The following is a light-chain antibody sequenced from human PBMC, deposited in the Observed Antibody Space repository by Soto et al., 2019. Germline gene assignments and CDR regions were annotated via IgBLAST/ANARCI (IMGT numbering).Light chain of an antibody. J-gene: IGKJ3*01. CDR1: QSISSW. CDR3: QQYNSYPFT. Sequence: DIQMTQSPSTLSASVGDRVTITCRASQSISSWLAWYQQKPGKAPKLLIYDASSLESGVPSRFSGSGSGTEFTLTISSLQPDAFATYYCQQYNSYPFTFGPGNKVDIK. V-gene: IGKV1-5*01. CDR2: DAS.